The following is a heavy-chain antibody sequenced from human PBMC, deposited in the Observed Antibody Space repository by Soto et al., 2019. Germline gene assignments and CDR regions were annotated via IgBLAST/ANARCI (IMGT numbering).Heavy chain of an antibody. V-gene: IGHV1-8*01. D-gene: IGHD3-16*01. CDR2: MNPNSGNT. J-gene: IGHJ4*02. CDR1: GYTFTSYD. Sequence: QVQLVQSGAEVKKPGASVKVSCKASGYTFTSYDINWVRQATGQGLEWMGWMNPNSGNTGYAQKFQGRVTMTRTTSISTAYMELSSLRSEDTAVYYCARGFFDDYIWDFDYWGQGTLVTVSS. CDR3: ARGFFDDYIWDFDY.